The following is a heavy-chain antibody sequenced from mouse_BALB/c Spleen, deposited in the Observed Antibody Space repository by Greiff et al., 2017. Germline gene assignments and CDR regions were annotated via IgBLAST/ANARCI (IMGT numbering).Heavy chain of an antibody. Sequence: EVQRVESGGGLVQPGGSLKLSCAASGFTFSSYGMSWVRQTPDKRLELVATINSNGGSTYYPDSVKGRFTISRDNAKNTLYLQMSSLKSEDTAMYYCASLYAMDYWGEGTSVTVSS. V-gene: IGHV5-6-3*01. CDR1: GFTFSSYG. CDR3: ASLYAMDY. CDR2: INSNGGST. J-gene: IGHJ4*01.